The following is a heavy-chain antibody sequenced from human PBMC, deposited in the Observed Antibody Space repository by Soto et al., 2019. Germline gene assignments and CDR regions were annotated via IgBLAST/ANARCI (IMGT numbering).Heavy chain of an antibody. Sequence: SVKVSCKASGGTFSSSALTWVRQAPGQELEWMGGIIPIFNTTNSAQKFQGRVTITADESTSTAYMELSSLRSDDTAVYYCAREKDSYDSSAYHPGLVAFDIWGQGTVVTVSS. CDR3: AREKDSYDSSAYHPGLVAFDI. D-gene: IGHD3-22*01. CDR1: GGTFSSSA. V-gene: IGHV1-69*13. J-gene: IGHJ3*02. CDR2: IIPIFNTT.